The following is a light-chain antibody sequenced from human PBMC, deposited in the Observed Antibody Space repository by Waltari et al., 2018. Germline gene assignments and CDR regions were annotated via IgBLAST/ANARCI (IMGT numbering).Light chain of an antibody. Sequence: QSALTQPASVSGSPGQSITISCTGTSSDVGAYNSVSWYQQHPGKAPQLMIYEVSNRPSGISNRFSGSKSGYTASLTISGLQAEDEAEYYCSSYTSSTTLLYVFGTGTKVTV. CDR3: SSYTSSTTLLYV. CDR1: SSDVGAYNS. CDR2: EVS. V-gene: IGLV2-14*01. J-gene: IGLJ1*01.